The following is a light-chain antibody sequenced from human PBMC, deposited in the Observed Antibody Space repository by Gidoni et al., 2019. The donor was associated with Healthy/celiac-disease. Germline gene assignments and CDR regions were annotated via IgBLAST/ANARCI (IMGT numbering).Light chain of an antibody. Sequence: YELTQPSAVSVSPGQTARITCSGDVLAKKYARWFQQQPGQAPVLVIYKDSERHSGNPERFSGSSSGTTVTLTIIGAQVEDEAAYYCYAAADTGVFGGGTKLTVL. CDR1: VLAKKY. CDR2: KDS. CDR3: YAAADTGV. J-gene: IGLJ3*02. V-gene: IGLV3-27*01.